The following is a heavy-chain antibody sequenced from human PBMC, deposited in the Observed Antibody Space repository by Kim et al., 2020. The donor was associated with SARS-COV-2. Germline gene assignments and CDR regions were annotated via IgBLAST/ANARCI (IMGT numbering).Heavy chain of an antibody. Sequence: SETLSLTCTVSGGSISSYYWSWIRQPPGKGLEWIGYIYYSGSTNYNPSLKSRVTISVDTSKNQFSLKLSSVTAADTAVYYCARSDYGGNSGWFDPWGQGTLVTVSS. V-gene: IGHV4-59*08. CDR1: GGSISSYY. D-gene: IGHD4-17*01. CDR3: ARSDYGGNSGWFDP. J-gene: IGHJ5*02. CDR2: IYYSGST.